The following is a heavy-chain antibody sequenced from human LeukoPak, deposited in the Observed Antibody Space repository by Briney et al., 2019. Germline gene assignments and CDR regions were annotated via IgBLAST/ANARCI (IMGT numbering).Heavy chain of an antibody. Sequence: PGGSLRLSCAASGFTFSDYYMSWIRQAPGRGLEWISYISGSGRTIYYADSVKGRFTISRDNAKNSLYLQMNSLKTEDTAVYYCTTAGRPYFDYWGQGTLVTVSS. CDR2: ISGSGRTI. V-gene: IGHV3-11*01. J-gene: IGHJ4*02. CDR1: GFTFSDYY. D-gene: IGHD1-14*01. CDR3: TTAGRPYFDY.